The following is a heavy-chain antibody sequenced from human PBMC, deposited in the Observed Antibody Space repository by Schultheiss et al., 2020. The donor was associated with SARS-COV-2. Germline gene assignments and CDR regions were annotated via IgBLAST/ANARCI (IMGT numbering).Heavy chain of an antibody. CDR2: INPNSGGT. CDR1: GYTFTGYY. J-gene: IGHJ3*02. CDR3: ARDNASGGTGDAFDI. Sequence: ASVKVSCKASGYTFTGYYMHWVRQAPGQGLEWMGWINPNSGGTNYAQKFQGRVTLTKDTSVSTVYMELRRLRSDDTAVYYCARDNASGGTGDAFDIWGQGTMVTVSS. D-gene: IGHD1-1*01. V-gene: IGHV1-2*02.